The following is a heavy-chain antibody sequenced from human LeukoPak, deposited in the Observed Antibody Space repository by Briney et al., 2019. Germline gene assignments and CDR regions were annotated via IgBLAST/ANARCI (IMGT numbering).Heavy chain of an antibody. D-gene: IGHD4-17*01. Sequence: ASVKVSCKASGNTFTGCYIHWVRQAPGQWLEWMGWINPNSGGTNYAQEFQGSVTMTRDTSISTAYMELRLRSDDTAVYYCARSRNSHDYGDYYFDCWGQGTLVTVSS. CDR3: ARSRNSHDYGDYYFDC. CDR2: INPNSGGT. J-gene: IGHJ4*02. V-gene: IGHV1-2*02. CDR1: GNTFTGCY.